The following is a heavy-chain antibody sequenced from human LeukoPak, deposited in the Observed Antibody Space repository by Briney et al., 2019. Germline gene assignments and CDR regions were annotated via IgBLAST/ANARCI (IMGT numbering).Heavy chain of an antibody. Sequence: SETLSLTCTVSGGSISSYYWSWIRQPPGKGLEWIGYIYTSGSTNYNPSLKSRVTISVDTSKNQFSLKLSSVTAADTAVYYCARHRSWSSTSCLSYLDYWGQGTLVTVSS. CDR3: ARHRSWSSTSCLSYLDY. V-gene: IGHV4-4*09. CDR1: GGSISSYY. D-gene: IGHD2-2*01. J-gene: IGHJ4*02. CDR2: IYTSGST.